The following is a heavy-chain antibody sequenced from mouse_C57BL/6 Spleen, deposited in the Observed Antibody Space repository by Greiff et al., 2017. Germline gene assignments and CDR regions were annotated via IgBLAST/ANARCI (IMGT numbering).Heavy chain of an antibody. CDR1: EYEFPSHD. CDR3: ARHDDDCSWFAY. CDR2: INSDGGST. J-gene: IGHJ3*01. V-gene: IGHV5-2*01. D-gene: IGHD2-3*01. Sequence: DVMLVESGGGLVQPGESLKLSCESNEYEFPSHDMSWVRKTPEKRLELVAAINSDGGSTYYPDTMERRFIISRDNTKKTLYLQMSRLRSEDTALDYCARHDDDCSWFAYWGQGTLVTVSA.